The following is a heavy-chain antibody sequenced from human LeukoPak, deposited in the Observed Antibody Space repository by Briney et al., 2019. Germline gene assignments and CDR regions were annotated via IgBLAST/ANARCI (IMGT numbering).Heavy chain of an antibody. CDR1: GFSFSSYW. D-gene: IGHD3-3*01. CDR3: VRALGGGYY. V-gene: IGHV3-7*03. J-gene: IGHJ4*02. CDR2: IKQDGSQK. Sequence: GGSLRLSCAASGFSFSSYWMSWVRQAPGKGLEWVANIKQDGSQKYYVDSVKGRFTISRDNAKNSLYLQMNSLIVEDTAVYYCVRALGGGYYWGQGTLVIVSP.